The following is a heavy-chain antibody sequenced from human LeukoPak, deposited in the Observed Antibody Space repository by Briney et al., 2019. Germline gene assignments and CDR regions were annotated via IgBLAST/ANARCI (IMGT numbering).Heavy chain of an antibody. J-gene: IGHJ6*03. D-gene: IGHD2-15*01. CDR3: ARAGIDVVVVAATQIYYHYYYMDV. V-gene: IGHV3-7*01. CDR2: IKQDGSEK. Sequence: GGSLRLSCAASGFTFSSYWMSWVRQAPGKGLEWVANIKQDGSEKYYVDSVKGRFTISRDNAKNSLYLQMNSLRAEDTAVYYCARAGIDVVVVAATQIYYHYYYMDVWGKGTTVTVSS. CDR1: GFTFSSYW.